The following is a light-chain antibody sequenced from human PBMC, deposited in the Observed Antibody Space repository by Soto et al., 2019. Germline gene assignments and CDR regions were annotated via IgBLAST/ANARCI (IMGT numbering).Light chain of an antibody. CDR2: WAS. CDR3: QQYXSPWT. J-gene: IGKJ1*01. V-gene: IGKV4-1*01. CDR1: QSVLYNSNNKNY. Sequence: DIVMTQSPDSLAVSLGERATINCKSSQSVLYNSNNKNYLAWYQQKPGQPPKLLIYWASTRESGVPDRFSGSGSGTDFTLTISSLQAEXVAVYYCQQYXSPWTFGQXXKV.